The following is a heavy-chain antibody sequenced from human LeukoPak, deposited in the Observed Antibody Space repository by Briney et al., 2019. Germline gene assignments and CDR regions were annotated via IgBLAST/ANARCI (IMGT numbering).Heavy chain of an antibody. CDR3: ASYDFWSGYYPFDY. Sequence: SETLSLTCTVSGGPISSSSYYWGWIRQPPGKGLEWIGSIYYSGSTYYNPSLKSRVTISVDTSKNQFSLKLSSVTAADTAVYYCASYDFWSGYYPFDYWGQGTLVTVSS. CDR2: IYYSGST. D-gene: IGHD3-3*01. V-gene: IGHV4-39*01. CDR1: GGPISSSSYY. J-gene: IGHJ4*02.